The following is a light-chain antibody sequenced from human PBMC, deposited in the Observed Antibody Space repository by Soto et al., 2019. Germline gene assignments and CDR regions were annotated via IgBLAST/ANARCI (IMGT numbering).Light chain of an antibody. J-gene: IGKJ1*01. CDR2: GAS. CDR1: QSVSSN. CDR3: QQYNNWPRT. Sequence: EIMMTQSPAILSVSPGERATLSCRASQSVSSNLAWYQQKPGQAPRLLIYGASTRATGIPARFSGSGSGTEFTLTISSLQSEDFAVYYCQQYNNWPRTFGQGTKVDIK. V-gene: IGKV3-15*01.